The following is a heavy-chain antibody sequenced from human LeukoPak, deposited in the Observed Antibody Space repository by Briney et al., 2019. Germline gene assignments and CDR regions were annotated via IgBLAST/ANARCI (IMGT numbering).Heavy chain of an antibody. CDR2: IYYSGST. CDR1: GGSISSSSYY. D-gene: IGHD4-11*01. V-gene: IGHV4-39*01. CDR3: ARHLQYYFDY. Sequence: SETLSLTCTVSGGSISSSSYYWGLIRQPPGKGLEWIGSIYYSGSTYYNPSLKSRVTISVDTSKNQFSLKLSSVTAADTAVYYCARHLQYYFDYWGQGTLVTVSS. J-gene: IGHJ4*02.